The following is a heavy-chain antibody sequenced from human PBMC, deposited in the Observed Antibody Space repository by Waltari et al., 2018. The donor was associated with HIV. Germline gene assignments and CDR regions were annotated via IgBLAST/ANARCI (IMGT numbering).Heavy chain of an antibody. CDR1: GDSINSRTYY. V-gene: IGHV4-39*01. D-gene: IGHD3-9*01. CDR2: FYYSGSS. CDR3: ARQYAWFDILTGSPPTYFFDS. Sequence: KLQQSGPRLVNPSETLTLTCSVSGDSINSRTYYWGWIRQSPGKGLEYLGSFYYSGSSYHNPSRNSRLTLSADTSKNQLSLRLISVTATDTGVYYCARQYAWFDILTGSPPTYFFDSWGPGTLVTVSS. J-gene: IGHJ4*02.